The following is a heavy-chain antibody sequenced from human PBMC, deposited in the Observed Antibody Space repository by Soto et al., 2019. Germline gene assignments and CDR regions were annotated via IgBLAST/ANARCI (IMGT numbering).Heavy chain of an antibody. Sequence: QVQLVQSGAEVKEPGSSVKVSCKASGDLFNNHAFNWVRQAPGQGLEWMGRISPLFSTTNYAQKFQGRVTIGADELTTVVYLEVNNLESDDSAIYYCAASSAIAAAGYFKFWCQGTLVTGSP. D-gene: IGHD6-13*01. CDR1: GDLFNNHA. CDR2: ISPLFSTT. CDR3: AASSAIAAAGYFKF. V-gene: IGHV1-69*01. J-gene: IGHJ4*02.